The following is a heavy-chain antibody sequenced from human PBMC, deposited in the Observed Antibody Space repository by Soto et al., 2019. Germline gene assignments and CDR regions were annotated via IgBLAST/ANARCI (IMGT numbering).Heavy chain of an antibody. D-gene: IGHD2-15*01. CDR2: MSYSGST. V-gene: IGHV4-39*01. CDR1: GGSIFSSDYY. J-gene: IGHJ4*02. CDR3: TRLVVVATSGYVGFDH. Sequence: AETLSLTCSVSGGSIFSSDYYWGWIRQAPGKGLEWIGSMSYSGSTLHNPSLRSRVTMSVDTPKSQFSLKLTSVTATDTALYYCTRLVVVATSGYVGFDHWGQGSLVTVSS.